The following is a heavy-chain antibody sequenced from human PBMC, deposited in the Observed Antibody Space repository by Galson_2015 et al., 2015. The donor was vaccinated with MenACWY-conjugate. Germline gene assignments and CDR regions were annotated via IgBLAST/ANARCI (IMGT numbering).Heavy chain of an antibody. CDR3: AKTRGASFYFDS. D-gene: IGHD1-26*01. CDR2: INPGGSST. CDR1: GFIFNTYW. J-gene: IGHJ4*02. V-gene: IGHV3-74*01. Sequence: SLRLSYAASGFIFNTYWMHWVRHAPGKGLVWVSRINPGGSSTTYKDSVKDRFTISRDNAKNKLYLQMNSLRPEDTAVFYCAKTRGASFYFDSWGQSTLVTVSS.